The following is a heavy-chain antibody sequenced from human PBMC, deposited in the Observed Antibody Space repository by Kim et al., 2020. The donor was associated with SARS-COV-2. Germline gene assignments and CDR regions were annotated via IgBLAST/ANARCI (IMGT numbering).Heavy chain of an antibody. V-gene: IGHV3-48*04. CDR1: GFTFSTYD. J-gene: IGHJ4*01. CDR2: ISYLNGAI. CDR3: VEQRGTAFDL. Sequence: GGSLRLSCAASGFTFSTYDMNWVRQAPGKGLEWVASISYLNGAIFYADSVRGRFSISRDHVNKSLVLQMNRLRVEDTAVYYCVEQRGTAFDLWGHGTHVYVSS.